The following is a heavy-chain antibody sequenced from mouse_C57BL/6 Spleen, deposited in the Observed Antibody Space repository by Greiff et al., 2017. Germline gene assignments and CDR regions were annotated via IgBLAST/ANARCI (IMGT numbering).Heavy chain of an antibody. D-gene: IGHD1-1*01. J-gene: IGHJ3*01. CDR1: GYTFTSYW. CDR3: ARDRFYYGSSYEFAY. V-gene: IGHV1-64*01. Sequence: VQLQQPGAELVKPGASVKLSCKASGYTFTSYWMHWVKQRPGQGLEWIGMIHPNSGSTNYNEKFKSKATLTVDKSSSTAYMQLSSLTSEDSAVYYCARDRFYYGSSYEFAYWGQGTLVTVSA. CDR2: IHPNSGST.